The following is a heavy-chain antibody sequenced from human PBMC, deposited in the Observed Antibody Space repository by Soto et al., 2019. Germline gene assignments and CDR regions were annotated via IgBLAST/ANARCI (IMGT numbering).Heavy chain of an antibody. CDR3: AKWHTYNYDSLAFSGFDC. CDR1: GFIFSKYG. CDR2: ISGGDGSP. Sequence: GVLRLSCAASGFIFSKYGVHWVRQAPGKGLEWVSAISGGDGSPSYADSVKGRFTISRDNSKNTLYLHMNSLRADDTAAYYCAKWHTYNYDSLAFSGFDCWGQGTQVTVSS. V-gene: IGHV3-23*01. D-gene: IGHD3-16*01. J-gene: IGHJ4*02.